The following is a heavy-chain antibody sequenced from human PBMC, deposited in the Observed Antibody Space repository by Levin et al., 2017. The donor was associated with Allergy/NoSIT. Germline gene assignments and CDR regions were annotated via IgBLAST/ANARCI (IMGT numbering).Heavy chain of an antibody. V-gene: IGHV3-21*01. CDR2: ISSSSSYI. J-gene: IGHJ5*02. D-gene: IGHD2-15*01. CDR3: ARGRYCSGGSCYSGAKILNWFDP. Sequence: GGSLRLSCAASGFTFSSYSMNWVRQAPGKGLEWVSSISSSSSYIYYADSVKGRFTISRDNAKNSLYLQMNSLRAEDTAVYYCARGRYCSGGSCYSGAKILNWFDPWGQGTLVTVSS. CDR1: GFTFSSYS.